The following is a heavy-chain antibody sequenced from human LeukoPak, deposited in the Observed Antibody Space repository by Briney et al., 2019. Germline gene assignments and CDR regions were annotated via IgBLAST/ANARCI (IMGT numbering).Heavy chain of an antibody. CDR3: AKDYPSAVGASPFEY. Sequence: GGSLRLSCAASGFTFSSSGMHWVRQAPGKGLEWVTFIGYDGSNNYDGSSKYYADSVEGRFTISRDNSKNTLYLQMNSLRPEDTALYYCAKDYPSAVGASPFEYWGQGTLVTVS. V-gene: IGHV3-30*02. CDR1: GFTFSSSG. CDR2: IGYDGSNNYDGSSK. D-gene: IGHD1-26*01. J-gene: IGHJ4*02.